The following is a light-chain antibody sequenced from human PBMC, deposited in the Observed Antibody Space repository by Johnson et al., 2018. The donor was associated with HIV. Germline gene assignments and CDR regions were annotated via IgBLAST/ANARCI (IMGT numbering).Light chain of an antibody. J-gene: IGLJ1*01. CDR3: GTWDSSLSAGRV. Sequence: QSVLTQPPSVSAAPGQKVTISCSGSSSNIGNNYVSWYQQLPGTAPKLLVYENVKRPSGIPDRFSGSKSGTSATLGITGLPTGDEADYYCGTWDSSLSAGRVFGTGTKVTVL. CDR2: ENV. CDR1: SSNIGNNY. V-gene: IGLV1-51*02.